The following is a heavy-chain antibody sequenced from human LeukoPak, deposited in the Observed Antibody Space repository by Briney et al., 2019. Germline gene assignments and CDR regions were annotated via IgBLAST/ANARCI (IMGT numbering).Heavy chain of an antibody. V-gene: IGHV4-59*08. Sequence: KSSETLSLTCTVSGGSMTNYYWSWIRKPPGRGLEWIGYIFYSGNTNYNPSLRSRVSISIDTSENQFSLKLRSVTATDTGVYYCARMPTRGNYYDTSGFLRWWFDPWGQGTLVTVSS. CDR2: IFYSGNT. CDR1: GGSMTNYY. CDR3: ARMPTRGNYYDTSGFLRWWFDP. D-gene: IGHD3-22*01. J-gene: IGHJ5*02.